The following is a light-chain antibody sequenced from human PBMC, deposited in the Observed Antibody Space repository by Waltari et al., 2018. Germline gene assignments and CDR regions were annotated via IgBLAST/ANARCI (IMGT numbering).Light chain of an antibody. J-gene: IGKJ5*01. Sequence: DINLTQSPSSLSASVGDRVTISCRASQAISSYVAWYRQKPGEAPESLIFGASKLQSGVSSRFSGSGFGTDFTLTISGLQPEDFATYFCQQYTDYPITFGQGTRLE. CDR3: QQYTDYPIT. CDR1: QAISSY. CDR2: GAS. V-gene: IGKV1-16*01.